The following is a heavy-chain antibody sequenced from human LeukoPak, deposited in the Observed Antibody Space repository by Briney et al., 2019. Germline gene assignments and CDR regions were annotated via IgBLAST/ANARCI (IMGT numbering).Heavy chain of an antibody. V-gene: IGHV4-59*01. Sequence: SETLSLTCTVSGGSISSYYWSWIRQPPGKGLEWIGYIYYSGSTNYNPSLKSRVTISVDTSKNQFSLKLSSVTAADTAVYYCARDHRRAAAGTYYYYYMDVWGKGTTVTVSS. CDR2: IYYSGST. J-gene: IGHJ6*03. CDR1: GGSISSYY. D-gene: IGHD6-13*01. CDR3: ARDHRRAAAGTYYYYYMDV.